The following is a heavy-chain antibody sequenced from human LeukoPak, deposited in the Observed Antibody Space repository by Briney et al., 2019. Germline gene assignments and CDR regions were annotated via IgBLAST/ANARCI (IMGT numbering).Heavy chain of an antibody. D-gene: IGHD2-2*01. J-gene: IGHJ4*02. CDR2: IRYDGSNK. CDR1: GFTFSSYG. Sequence: GGSLRLSCAASGFTFSSYGMHWVRQAPGKGLEGVAFIRYDGSNKYYADSVKGRFTISRDNSKNTLYLQMNSLRAEDTALYYCANPSDCSSTSCYYQGDYWGQGTLVTVSS. CDR3: ANPSDCSSTSCYYQGDY. V-gene: IGHV3-30*02.